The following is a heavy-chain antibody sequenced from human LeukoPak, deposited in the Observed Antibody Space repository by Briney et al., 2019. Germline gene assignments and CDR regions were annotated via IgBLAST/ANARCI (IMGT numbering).Heavy chain of an antibody. CDR2: MNPNSGNT. CDR3: ARAAVRNYYYYYMDV. Sequence: GESLKISCKASGSPFTSYDINWVRQATGQGLEWMGWMNPNSGNTGYAQKFQGRVTITRNTSISTAYMELSSLRSEDTAVYYCARAAVRNYYYYYMDVWGKGTTVTVSS. CDR1: GSPFTSYD. V-gene: IGHV1-8*03. D-gene: IGHD4-17*01. J-gene: IGHJ6*03.